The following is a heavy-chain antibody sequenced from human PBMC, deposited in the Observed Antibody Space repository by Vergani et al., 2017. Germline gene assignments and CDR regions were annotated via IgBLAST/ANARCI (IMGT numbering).Heavy chain of an antibody. CDR3: AKMVSSSWYVCLDY. J-gene: IGHJ4*02. CDR2: LSGSGGST. D-gene: IGHD6-13*01. CDR1: GFTFSSYA. Sequence: EVQLLQSEGAVVQPGGSLRLSCAASGFTFSSYAMSWVRQAPGKGLAWVSALSGSGGSTYYADSVKGRFTISRDNSKNTLYLQMNSLRAEDTAVYYCAKMVSSSWYVCLDYWGQGTLVTVSS. V-gene: IGHV3-23*01.